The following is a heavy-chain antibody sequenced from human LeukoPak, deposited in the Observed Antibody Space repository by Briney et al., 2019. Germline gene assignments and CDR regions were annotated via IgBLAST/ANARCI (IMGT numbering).Heavy chain of an antibody. CDR1: GFTFSNHN. J-gene: IGHJ4*02. D-gene: IGHD2/OR15-2a*01. V-gene: IGHV3-48*01. CDR2: ISSDTSVI. Sequence: GGSLRLSCAASGFTFSNHNMNWVRQPPGKGLEWISYISSDTSVIYYADSVKGRFTISRDNAKNSLFLQMTSLSAKDTAVYYCARDYFWASDYWGQGTLVTVSS. CDR3: ARDYFWASDY.